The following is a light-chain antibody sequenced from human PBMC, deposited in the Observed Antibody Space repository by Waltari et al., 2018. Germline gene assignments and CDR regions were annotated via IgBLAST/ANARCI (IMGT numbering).Light chain of an antibody. CDR3: QQYYLVPYT. J-gene: IGKJ2*01. CDR1: QNVLYSPNNKSY. CDR2: WAS. Sequence: DIVMTQSPDFLAVSLGERATINCASSQNVLYSPNNKSYLAWFQQKPGQPPKVLIFWASTRESGVPDRFSGSGSGTHFTLTISSLQAEDVALYFCQQYYLVPYTFGQGTKLEI. V-gene: IGKV4-1*01.